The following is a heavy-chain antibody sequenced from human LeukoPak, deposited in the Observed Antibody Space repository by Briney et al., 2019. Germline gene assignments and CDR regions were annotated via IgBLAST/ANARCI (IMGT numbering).Heavy chain of an antibody. CDR2: IYSGGST. J-gene: IGHJ3*02. V-gene: IGHV3-53*01. Sequence: GGSLRLSCAASGVTVSSNYMSWVRQAPGKGLEWVSVIYSGGSTYYADSVKRRFTISRDNSKNTLYLQMNSLRAEDTAVYYCARDSPYSSSWYFDIWGQGTMVTVSS. CDR1: GVTVSSNY. CDR3: ARDSPYSSSWYFDI. D-gene: IGHD6-13*01.